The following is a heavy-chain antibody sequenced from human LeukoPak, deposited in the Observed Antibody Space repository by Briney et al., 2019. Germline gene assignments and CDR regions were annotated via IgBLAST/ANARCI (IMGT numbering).Heavy chain of an antibody. V-gene: IGHV3-23*01. J-gene: IGHJ4*02. CDR3: AKEGYDSSGYYPYPFDY. D-gene: IGHD3-22*01. Sequence: GGSLRLSCAASGFTFSSYAMSWVRQAPGKGLEWVSAISGSGGSTYYADSVKGRFTISRDNSKNTLYLQMNSLRAEDTAVYYCAKEGYDSSGYYPYPFDYWGQGTLVTVSS. CDR2: ISGSGGST. CDR1: GFTFSSYA.